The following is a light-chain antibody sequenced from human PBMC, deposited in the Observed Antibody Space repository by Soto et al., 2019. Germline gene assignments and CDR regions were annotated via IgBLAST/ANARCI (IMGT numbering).Light chain of an antibody. J-gene: IGKJ4*01. CDR2: EAS. V-gene: IGKV3-11*01. Sequence: VLTHYQNTLSASPGERATLSFRASQTVGVRLAWYQHKPGQAPRLLIYEASNRAAGVPGRFSGSGSGTDFTLTITRLEPEDFAVYYWQQRCNRPLSFDGGT. CDR3: QQRCNRPLS. CDR1: QTVGVR.